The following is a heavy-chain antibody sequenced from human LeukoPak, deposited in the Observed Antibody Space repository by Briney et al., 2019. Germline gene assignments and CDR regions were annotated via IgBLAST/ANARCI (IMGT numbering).Heavy chain of an antibody. J-gene: IGHJ4*02. CDR3: ARQPYYYDSSSYHSSFDY. CDR2: IYYSGCI. D-gene: IGHD3-22*01. V-gene: IGHV4-39*01. CDR1: GGSISSSTYY. Sequence: SETLSLTCTVSGGSISSSTYYWGWIRQPPGKGLEWIASIYYSGCIYYNPSLKSRVTIFVDTSKNQFSLELRSVTAADTAVYYCARQPYYYDSSSYHSSFDYWGQGTLVTVSS.